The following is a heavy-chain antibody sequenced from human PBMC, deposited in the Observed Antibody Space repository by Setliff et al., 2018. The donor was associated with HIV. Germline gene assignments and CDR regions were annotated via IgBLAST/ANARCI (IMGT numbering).Heavy chain of an antibody. Sequence: PSETLTLTCTLSGASISSHYWSWIRQAPGKGLEWVGSVDFRGNSSANPSLKSRLMISVDTSKNRLSLKLTSVTAADTAVYFCARAGYNLWSGYDAFDVWGQGTLVTVSS. J-gene: IGHJ3*01. V-gene: IGHV4-59*11. D-gene: IGHD3-3*01. CDR3: ARAGYNLWSGYDAFDV. CDR1: GASISSHY. CDR2: VDFRGNS.